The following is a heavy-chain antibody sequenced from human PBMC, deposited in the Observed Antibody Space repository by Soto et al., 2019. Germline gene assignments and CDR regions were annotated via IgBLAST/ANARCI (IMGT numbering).Heavy chain of an antibody. V-gene: IGHV3-30*18. Sequence: PGGSLRPSCAASGFTFSSYGVHWVRQAPGKGLEWVASVSYDGSNKHYADSVKGRFTISRDNSRNTLDLQMNSLRAEDTAVYYCAKDTYYYDRSGYYTYDHWGQGTQVTVSS. CDR3: AKDTYYYDRSGYYTYDH. CDR2: VSYDGSNK. CDR1: GFTFSSYG. D-gene: IGHD3-22*01. J-gene: IGHJ4*02.